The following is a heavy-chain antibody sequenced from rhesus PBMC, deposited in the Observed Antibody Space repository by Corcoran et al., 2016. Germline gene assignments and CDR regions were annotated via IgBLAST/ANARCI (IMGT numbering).Heavy chain of an antibody. CDR1: GYSLSGYY. CDR2: ITHSGST. Sequence: QEQLQESGAGLVKPSETRSLTCAVSGYSLSGYYWSWIRQAPGTGLEWIGYITHSGSTSYTPSLKSRVTISSATSKNQFSLKLSSVTAADTAVYYCAKRTAAAYFEYWGQGVLVTVSS. V-gene: IGHV4-122*02. D-gene: IGHD6-43*01. J-gene: IGHJ4*01. CDR3: AKRTAAAYFEY.